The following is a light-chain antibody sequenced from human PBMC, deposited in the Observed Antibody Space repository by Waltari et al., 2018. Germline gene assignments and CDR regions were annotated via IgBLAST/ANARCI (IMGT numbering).Light chain of an antibody. CDR1: SSDVGNYKR. V-gene: IGLV2-23*02. CDR3: SSYAGSSKGV. CDR2: AVS. J-gene: IGLJ2*01. Sequence: QSALTQPASVSGSPGQSITISCTGTSSDVGNYKRVSWYQQHPGKAPTLMIYAVSKRPSGVSDRFSCAKSGDMASLTISGLQPEDEAEYFCSSYAGSSKGVFGGGTKVTVL.